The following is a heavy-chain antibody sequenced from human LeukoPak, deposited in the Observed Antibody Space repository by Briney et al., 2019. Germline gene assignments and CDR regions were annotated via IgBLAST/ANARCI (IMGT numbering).Heavy chain of an antibody. D-gene: IGHD3-22*01. CDR2: INWNGGST. CDR3: ARGEYYYDSSGYVHYFDY. Sequence: GGSLRLSCAASGFTFDDYGMSWVRQAPGKGLEWVSGINWNGGSTGYADSVKGRFTISRDNAKNSLYLQMNSLRAEDTALYHCARGEYYYDSSGYVHYFDYWGQGTLVTVSS. J-gene: IGHJ4*02. V-gene: IGHV3-20*01. CDR1: GFTFDDYG.